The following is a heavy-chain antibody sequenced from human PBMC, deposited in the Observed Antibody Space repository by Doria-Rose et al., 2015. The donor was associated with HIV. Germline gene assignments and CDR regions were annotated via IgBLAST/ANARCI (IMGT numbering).Heavy chain of an antibody. CDR2: IFSDDER. D-gene: IGHD6-13*01. V-gene: IGHV2-26*01. CDR3: ARIKSSRWYHKYYFDC. Sequence: QITLKESGPVLVKPTETLTLTCTVSGVSLSSPGMGVSWIRQPPGKALEWLANIFSDDERSYKTSLKSRLTISSDTSKSQVVLTMTDMDPVDTATYYCARIKSSRWYHKYYFDCWGQGTQVIVSA. CDR1: GVSLSSPGMG. J-gene: IGHJ4*02.